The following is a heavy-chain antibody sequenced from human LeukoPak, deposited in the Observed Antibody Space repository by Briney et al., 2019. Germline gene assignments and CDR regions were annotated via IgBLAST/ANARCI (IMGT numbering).Heavy chain of an antibody. J-gene: IGHJ5*02. Sequence: SETLSLTCTVSGDSISSYYWSWIRQPPGKGLEWIGYIYHSGSTNYNPSLKSRVTISVDTSKNQFSLKLSSVTAADTAVYYCARDIGSGWYGYNWFDPWGQGTLVTVSS. V-gene: IGHV4-59*12. CDR3: ARDIGSGWYGYNWFDP. CDR2: IYHSGST. D-gene: IGHD6-19*01. CDR1: GDSISSYY.